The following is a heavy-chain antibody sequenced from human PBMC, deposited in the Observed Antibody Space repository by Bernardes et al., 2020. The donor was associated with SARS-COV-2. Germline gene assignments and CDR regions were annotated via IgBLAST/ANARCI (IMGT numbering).Heavy chain of an antibody. J-gene: IGHJ6*02. V-gene: IGHV3-21*01. CDR3: ARDLFWRLDTAYDYYYYYGMDV. CDR1: GFTFSSYS. Sequence: GGSLRLSCAASGFTFSSYSMNWVRQAPGKGLEWVSSISSSSSYIYYADSVKGRFTISRDNAKNSLYLQMNSLRAEDTAVYYCARDLFWRLDTAYDYYYYYGMDVWGQGTTVTVSS. D-gene: IGHD5-18*01. CDR2: ISSSSSYI.